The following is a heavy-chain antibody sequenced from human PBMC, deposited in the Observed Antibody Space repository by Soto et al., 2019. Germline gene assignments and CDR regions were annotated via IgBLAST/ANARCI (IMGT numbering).Heavy chain of an antibody. CDR2: IYWDDDK. V-gene: IGHV2-5*02. D-gene: IGHD2-21*02. CDR3: THSRCGGVCLRSYSSHYYYGMDV. J-gene: IGHJ6*02. Sequence: SGPTLVNPTQTLTLTCTFSGFSLNTSGLGVGWISQPPGKALEWLALIYWDDDKRYSPSLKSRLSITKDTSNNQVVLTMTNMDPVDTATYYCTHSRCGGVCLRSYSSHYYYGMDVWGQGTTVTVSS. CDR1: GFSLNTSGLG.